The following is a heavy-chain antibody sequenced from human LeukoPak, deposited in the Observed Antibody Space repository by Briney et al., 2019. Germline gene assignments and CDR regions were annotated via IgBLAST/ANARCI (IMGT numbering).Heavy chain of an antibody. J-gene: IGHJ4*02. CDR3: AKRIIAVAGRHFDY. V-gene: IGHV3-23*01. D-gene: IGHD6-19*01. CDR1: GFTFTSYA. CDR2: ISGSGGST. Sequence: PGGFLRLSCAASGFTFTSYAMSWVRQAPGKGLEWVSAISGSGGSTYYADSVKGRFTISRDNSKNTLYLQMNSLRAEDTAVYYCAKRIIAVAGRHFDYWGQGTLVTVSS.